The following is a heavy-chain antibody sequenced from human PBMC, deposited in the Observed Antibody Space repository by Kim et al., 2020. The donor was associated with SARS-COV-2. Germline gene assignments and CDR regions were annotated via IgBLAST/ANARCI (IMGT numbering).Heavy chain of an antibody. D-gene: IGHD6-19*01. CDR3: ARVLGSGWYSDDS. V-gene: IGHV3-7*01. Sequence: GGSLRLSCAASGFTFSSYWMSWVRQAPGKGLEGVANIKEDGSQKYYVDSVKGRFTISRDNAKNSLYLQMSSLRVEDTAVYYCARVLGSGWYSDDSWGQGTLVTVSS. J-gene: IGHJ4*02. CDR2: IKEDGSQK. CDR1: GFTFSSYW.